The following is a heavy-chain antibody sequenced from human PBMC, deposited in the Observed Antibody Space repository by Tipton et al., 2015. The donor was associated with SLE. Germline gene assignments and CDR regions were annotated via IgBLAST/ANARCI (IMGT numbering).Heavy chain of an antibody. V-gene: IGHV4-61*02. CDR1: GASVSSSFHQ. CDR2: SSGSA. Sequence: TLSLTCTVSGASVSSSFHQWSWIRQPAGEGLEWIGHSSGSATYNPSLKSRVTISVDTSKNQFSLKLGSVTAADTAVYYCVVCSPSSCSYFDYWGQGRLVTVSS. CDR3: VVCSPSSCSYFDY. J-gene: IGHJ4*02. D-gene: IGHD2-2*01.